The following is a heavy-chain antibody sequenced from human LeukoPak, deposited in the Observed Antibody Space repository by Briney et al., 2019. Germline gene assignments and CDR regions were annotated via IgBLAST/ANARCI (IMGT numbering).Heavy chain of an antibody. Sequence: ASVKVSCKASGYTFTSYGISWVRQAPGQGLEWMGWISAYNGNTNYAQKLQGRVTMTTDTSTSTAYMELRSLRSDDTAVYYCAGVGYYYGSGSLYYFDYWGQGTLVTVSS. CDR3: AGVGYYYGSGSLYYFDY. V-gene: IGHV1-18*01. D-gene: IGHD3-10*01. J-gene: IGHJ4*02. CDR2: ISAYNGNT. CDR1: GYTFTSYG.